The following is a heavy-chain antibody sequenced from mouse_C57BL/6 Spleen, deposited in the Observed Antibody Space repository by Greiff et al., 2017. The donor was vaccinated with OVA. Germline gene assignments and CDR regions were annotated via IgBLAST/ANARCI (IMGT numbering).Heavy chain of an antibody. CDR3: ARRGNWDAMDY. Sequence: VQLQQSGPELVKPGASVKLSCKASGYSFTGYYMNWVKQSPEKSLEWIGDINPSTGGPTYNQKLKAKATLTVDKSSRTAYMQRKSLTSEDSAVYYCARRGNWDAMDYWGQGTTVTVSS. D-gene: IGHD4-1*01. V-gene: IGHV1-42*01. CDR1: GYSFTGYY. J-gene: IGHJ4*01. CDR2: INPSTGGP.